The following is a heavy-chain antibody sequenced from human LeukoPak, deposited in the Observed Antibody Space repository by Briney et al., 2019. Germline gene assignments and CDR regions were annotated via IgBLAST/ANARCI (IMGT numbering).Heavy chain of an antibody. D-gene: IGHD6-13*01. CDR2: INPYNGNT. CDR1: GYTFASYG. CDR3: AREEGAPIAAANI. Sequence: ASVKVSCKASGYTFASYGISWVRQAPGQGLEWMGWINPYNGNTDYAQKFQGRVTMTTDTSTSTAYMELRSLRSDDTAVYYCAREEGAPIAAANIWGLGTMVTVSS. J-gene: IGHJ3*02. V-gene: IGHV1-18*01.